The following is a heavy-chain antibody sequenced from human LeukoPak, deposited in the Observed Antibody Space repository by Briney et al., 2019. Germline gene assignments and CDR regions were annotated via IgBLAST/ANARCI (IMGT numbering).Heavy chain of an antibody. CDR1: GYRFTSYW. V-gene: IGHV5-51*01. D-gene: IGHD6-19*01. CDR3: ARFSHSSGWFTGYFDY. CDR2: IYPVDSDT. Sequence: GESLKISCKSSGYRFTSYWIGWVRQMPGKGLEWMGIIYPVDSDTRYSPSFQGQVIISADKSISTAYLQWSSLKASDTAMYYCARFSHSSGWFTGYFDYWGQGTLVTVSS. J-gene: IGHJ4*02.